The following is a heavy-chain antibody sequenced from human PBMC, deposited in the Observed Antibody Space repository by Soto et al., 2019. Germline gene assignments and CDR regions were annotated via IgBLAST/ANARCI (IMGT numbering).Heavy chain of an antibody. Sequence: DVQLLESGGGLVQPAGSLRLSCAASGFTFGSYAMGWVRQGPGKGLEWVAVVSIGGSTHYADSVRGRFTISRDNSNNTLSLQMNSLTAEDTAVYFCAKRRGAGGHFDYWGQGALVTVSS. V-gene: IGHV3-23*01. CDR1: GFTFGSYA. J-gene: IGHJ4*02. CDR2: VSIGGST. CDR3: AKRRGAGGHFDY. D-gene: IGHD2-15*01.